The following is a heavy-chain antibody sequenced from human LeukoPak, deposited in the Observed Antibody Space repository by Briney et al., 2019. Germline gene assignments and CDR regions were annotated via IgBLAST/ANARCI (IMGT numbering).Heavy chain of an antibody. J-gene: IGHJ4*02. CDR2: ISYDGSNK. CDR3: ARDLDYDILTGYTPLGY. V-gene: IGHV3-30-3*01. CDR1: GFTFSSYA. Sequence: GGSLRLSCAASGFTFSSYAMYWVRRAPGKGLEWVAVISYDGSNKYYADSVKGRFTISRDNSKNTLYLQMNSLRAEDTAVYYCARDLDYDILTGYTPLGYWGQGTLVTVSS. D-gene: IGHD3-9*01.